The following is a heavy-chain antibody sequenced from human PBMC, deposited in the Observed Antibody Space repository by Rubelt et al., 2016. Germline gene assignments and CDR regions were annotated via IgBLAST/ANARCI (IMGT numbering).Heavy chain of an antibody. CDR1: GFTFSSYW. CDR3: ARGGRTTFDY. Sequence: EVQLVESGGGLVQPGGSLRLSCAASGFTFSSYWMTWVRQAPGKGLEWVTSIKPDGSDKYYVDSVKGRFTISRDNAKNSLYLQMNSLRADDTAVDYCARGGRTTFDYWGQGTLVTVSS. V-gene: IGHV3-7*01. D-gene: IGHD1-14*01. CDR2: IKPDGSDK. J-gene: IGHJ4*02.